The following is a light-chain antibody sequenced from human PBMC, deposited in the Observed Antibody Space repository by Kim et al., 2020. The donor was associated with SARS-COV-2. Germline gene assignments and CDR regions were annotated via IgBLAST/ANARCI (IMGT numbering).Light chain of an antibody. CDR1: SSNIGAGYD. CDR3: QSYDSNLSGVV. V-gene: IGLV1-40*01. Sequence: QSVLTQPPSVSGAPGQRVTISCTGSSSNIGAGYDVHWYQQVPGTAPKLLIYGNSNRPSGVPDRFSGSKSDTSASLAITGLQAGDEADYYCQSYDSNLSGVVFGGGTQLTVL. J-gene: IGLJ2*01. CDR2: GNS.